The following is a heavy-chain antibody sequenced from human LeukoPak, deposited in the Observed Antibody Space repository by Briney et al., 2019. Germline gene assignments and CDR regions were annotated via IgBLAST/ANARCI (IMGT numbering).Heavy chain of an antibody. J-gene: IGHJ6*02. D-gene: IGHD6-13*01. CDR3: ASRQQLVQNYYYGMDV. CDR1: GFTVSSNY. Sequence: GGSLRLSCAASGFTVSSNYMSWVRQAPGKGLEWVSVIYSGGSTYYADSVKGRFTISRDNSKNTLYLQMNSLRAEDTAVYYCASRQQLVQNYYYGMDVWGQGTTVTVSS. CDR2: IYSGGST. V-gene: IGHV3-53*01.